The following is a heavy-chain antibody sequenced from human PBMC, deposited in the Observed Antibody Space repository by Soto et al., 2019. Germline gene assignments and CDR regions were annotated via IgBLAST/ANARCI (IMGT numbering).Heavy chain of an antibody. CDR3: ARVSRSGYYPKY. D-gene: IGHD3-3*01. J-gene: IGHJ4*02. Sequence: VGSLRLSCAASGFTFSSYGMHWVRQAPGKGLEWVAVIWYDGNNKYYADSVKGRFTISRDNSKNTLYLQMNSLRAEDTAIYYCARVSRSGYYPKYWGQGTLVTVYS. V-gene: IGHV3-33*01. CDR2: IWYDGNNK. CDR1: GFTFSSYG.